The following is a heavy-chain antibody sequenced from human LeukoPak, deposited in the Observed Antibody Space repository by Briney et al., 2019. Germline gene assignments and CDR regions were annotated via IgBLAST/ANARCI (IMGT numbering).Heavy chain of an antibody. CDR1: GFTFSSYG. V-gene: IGHV3-30*18. J-gene: IGHJ4*02. CDR3: AKLAGSFDY. CDR2: ISYDGSNK. D-gene: IGHD3-10*01. Sequence: PGRSLRLSCAASGFTFSSYGMHWVRQAPGKGLEWVAVISYDGSNKYYADSVKGRFTISRDNSKNTLYLQMNSLRAEDTAVYYRAKLAGSFDYWGQGTLVTVSS.